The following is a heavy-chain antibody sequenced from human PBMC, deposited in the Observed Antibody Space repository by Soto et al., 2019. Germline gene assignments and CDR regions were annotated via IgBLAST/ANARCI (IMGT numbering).Heavy chain of an antibody. Sequence: GGSLRLSCAASGFTFSSYAMHWVRQAPGKGLEWVAVISYDGSNKYYADSVKGRFTISRDNSKNTLYLQMNSLRAEDTAVYYCARVILWGYSREINAFDIWGQGTMVTVSS. CDR1: GFTFSSYA. CDR2: ISYDGSNK. D-gene: IGHD4-4*01. CDR3: ARVILWGYSREINAFDI. V-gene: IGHV3-30-3*01. J-gene: IGHJ3*02.